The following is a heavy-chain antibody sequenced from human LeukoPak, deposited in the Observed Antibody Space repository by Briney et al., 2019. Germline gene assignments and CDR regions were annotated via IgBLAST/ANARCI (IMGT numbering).Heavy chain of an antibody. J-gene: IGHJ4*02. CDR2: MNPNSGNT. D-gene: IGHD3-22*01. Sequence: GASVKVSCKASGYTFTSYDINWVRQATGQGLEWMGWMNPNSGNTGYAQKFQGRVTITRNTSISTAYMELNSLRSEDTAVYYCATVDSSGYSQFDYWGQGTLVTVSS. CDR3: ATVDSSGYSQFDY. V-gene: IGHV1-8*03. CDR1: GYTFTSYD.